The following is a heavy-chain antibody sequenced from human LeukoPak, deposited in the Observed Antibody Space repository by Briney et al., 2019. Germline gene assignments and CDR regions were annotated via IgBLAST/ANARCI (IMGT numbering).Heavy chain of an antibody. CDR3: ASGRSIRYFDY. CDR1: GVSIFSYY. Sequence: PSETLCLTCSVSGVSIFSYYWNWIRQPPGKGLEWIGYTHYSGNTKYNPSLRSRVTISVDTSKNQFSLTLSSATAADTAVYYCASGRSIRYFDYWGQGTLLTVSS. J-gene: IGHJ4*02. CDR2: THYSGNT. D-gene: IGHD3-9*01. V-gene: IGHV4-59*08.